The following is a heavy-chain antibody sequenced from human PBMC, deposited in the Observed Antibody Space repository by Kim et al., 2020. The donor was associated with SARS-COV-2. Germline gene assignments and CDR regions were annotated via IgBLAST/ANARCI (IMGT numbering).Heavy chain of an antibody. CDR3: AKDDLGSIDY. J-gene: IGHJ4*02. D-gene: IGHD5-12*01. V-gene: IGHV3-30*04. Sequence: GGSLRLSCAASGFTFSRSAMHWVRQVPGKGLEWVAVISDNERNKDYADSVKGRFTISRDNSENTLFLEMNSLKIEDTAIDYCAKDDLGSIDYWGQGTLVTVS. CDR2: ISDNERNK. CDR1: GFTFSRSA.